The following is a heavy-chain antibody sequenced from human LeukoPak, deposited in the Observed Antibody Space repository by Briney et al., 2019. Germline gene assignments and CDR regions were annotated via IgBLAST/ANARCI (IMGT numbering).Heavy chain of an antibody. CDR2: IYYSGNT. Sequence: SETLSLTCTVSGGSISSGGYYWSWIRQHPGKGLEWIGYIYYSGNTYYNPSLKSRVTISVDTSKNQFSLKLNSVTAADTAVYYWAKAHWNNVNAFDIWGQGTMVTVSS. J-gene: IGHJ3*02. CDR1: GGSISSGGYY. CDR3: AKAHWNNVNAFDI. V-gene: IGHV4-31*03. D-gene: IGHD1/OR15-1a*01.